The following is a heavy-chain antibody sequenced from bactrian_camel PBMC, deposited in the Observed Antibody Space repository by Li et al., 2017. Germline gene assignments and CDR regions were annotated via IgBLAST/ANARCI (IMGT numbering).Heavy chain of an antibody. V-gene: IGHV3S6*01. Sequence: HVQLVESGGGSVQAGGSLRLACTYSGYTGTSDCLAWFRQGPGKERLGVARVFRSGTDAYYHDSVKGRFTISQDSAKRTLYLEINNLKPEDTGLYYCAAPRPGYACSLHPAAYGFWGQGTQVTVS. CDR1: GYTGTSDC. D-gene: IGHD3*01. CDR2: VFRSGTDA. J-gene: IGHJ6*01. CDR3: AAPRPGYACSLHPAAYGF.